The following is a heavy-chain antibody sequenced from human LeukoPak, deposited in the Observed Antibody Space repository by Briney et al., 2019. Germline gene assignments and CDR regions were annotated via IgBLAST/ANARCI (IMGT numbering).Heavy chain of an antibody. V-gene: IGHV3-23*01. J-gene: IGHJ4*02. Sequence: GGSLRLSCAASGFTFSSYAMSWVRQAPGKGLEWVSAISGSGGSTYYADSVKGRFTISRDNSKNTLYLQMNSLRAEDTAVYYCASGYSSGWTRFNYFDYWGQGTLVTVSS. CDR3: ASGYSSGWTRFNYFDY. CDR1: GFTFSSYA. D-gene: IGHD6-19*01. CDR2: ISGSGGST.